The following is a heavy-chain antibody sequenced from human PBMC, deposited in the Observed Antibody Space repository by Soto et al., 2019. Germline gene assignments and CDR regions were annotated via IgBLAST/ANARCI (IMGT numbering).Heavy chain of an antibody. CDR3: ATYLGYCSSTSCQDFDY. CDR2: IIPIFGTA. V-gene: IGHV1-69*06. J-gene: IGHJ4*02. CDR1: GGTFSSYA. D-gene: IGHD2-2*01. Sequence: QMQLVQSGAEVKKPGSSVKVSCKASGGTFSSYAISWVRQAPGQGLEWMGGIIPIFGTANYAQKFQGRVTITADKSTSTAYMELSSLRSEDTAVYYCATYLGYCSSTSCQDFDYWGQGTLVTVSS.